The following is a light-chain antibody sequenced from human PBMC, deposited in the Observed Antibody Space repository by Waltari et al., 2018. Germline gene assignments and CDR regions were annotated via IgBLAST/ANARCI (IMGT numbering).Light chain of an antibody. CDR1: QGINSD. CDR2: GAS. V-gene: IGKV3-15*01. J-gene: IGKJ1*01. Sequence: EIVMTQSPATLSVSPGEGATLSCRASQGINSDLAWYQHKPGQAPGLLIYGASTRAAGVPARFSGSGSGTEFTLTISSLQSEDFGVYYCQQSKIWPAFGQGAKVEIK. CDR3: QQSKIWPA.